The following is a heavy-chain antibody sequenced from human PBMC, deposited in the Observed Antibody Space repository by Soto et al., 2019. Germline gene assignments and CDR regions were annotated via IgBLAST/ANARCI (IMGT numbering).Heavy chain of an antibody. CDR3: TRDASRDSSARGWFDP. CDR1: GFSLSTYS. CDR2: ISSNSAYI. V-gene: IGHV3-21*01. Sequence: PGGSLRLSCATYGFSLSTYSINWLRQAPGRGLEWVSAISSNSAYIYYTDALRGRFTISRDNAKNSLHLQMNSLRAEDTAVYYCTRDASRDSSARGWFDPWGPGTLVTVSS. D-gene: IGHD6-13*01. J-gene: IGHJ5*02.